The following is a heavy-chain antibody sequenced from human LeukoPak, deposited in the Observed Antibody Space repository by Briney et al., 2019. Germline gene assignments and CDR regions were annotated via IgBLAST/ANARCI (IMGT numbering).Heavy chain of an antibody. Sequence: PSETLSLTCTVSGYSISSGYYWGWIRQPPGKGLEWIGSVYHSGSIYYNPSLKSRVTISVDASKKQVSLKLSSVTAADTAVYYCARASGWACFDPWGQGTLVTVSS. CDR2: VYHSGSI. V-gene: IGHV4-38-2*02. J-gene: IGHJ5*02. CDR1: GYSISSGYY. D-gene: IGHD1-14*01. CDR3: ARASGWACFDP.